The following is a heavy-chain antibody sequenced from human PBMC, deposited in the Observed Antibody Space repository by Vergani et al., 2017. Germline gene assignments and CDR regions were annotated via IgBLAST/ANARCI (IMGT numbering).Heavy chain of an antibody. CDR3: AGTTEGYWFDP. J-gene: IGHJ5*02. V-gene: IGHV4-31*03. D-gene: IGHD4-11*01. CDR1: GSSTSSGGYY. CDR2: IYYSGST. Sequence: QLQLQESGPGLVKPSQTLSLTCTVSGSSTSSGGYYWSWIRQHPGKGLEWIGYIYYSGSTYYNPSRKSRVTISVDTSKNQFSLKLSSVTAADTAVYYCAGTTEGYWFDPWGQGTLVTVSS.